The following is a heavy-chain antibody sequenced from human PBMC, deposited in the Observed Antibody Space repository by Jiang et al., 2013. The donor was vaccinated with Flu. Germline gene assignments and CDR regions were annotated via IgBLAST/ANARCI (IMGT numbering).Heavy chain of an antibody. CDR3: ARDRGLTTIDY. J-gene: IGHJ4*02. CDR1: GFRFSTYW. Sequence: QLLESGGGLVQPGGSLRLSCEASGFRFSTYWMSWVRQTPTKGLEWMASIRQDGSEEFYVESVKGRFTISKDNARNSLFLQMNSLRAEDTAVYYCARDRGLTTIDYWGQGTLVTVSS. CDR2: IRQDGSEE. V-gene: IGHV3-7*03. D-gene: IGHD1-14*01.